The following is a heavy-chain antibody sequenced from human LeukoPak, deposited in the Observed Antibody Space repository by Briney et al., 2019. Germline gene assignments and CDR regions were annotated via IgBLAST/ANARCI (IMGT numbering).Heavy chain of an antibody. CDR2: IRYDGSNK. CDR1: GFTFSSYG. V-gene: IGHV3-30*02. CDR3: ASPRGVWGSYRYEDY. Sequence: GGSLRLSCAASGFTFSSYGMHWVRQAPGKGLEWVAFIRYDGSNKYYADSVKGRFTISRDNSKNTLYLQMNSLRAEDTAVYYCASPRGVWGSYRYEDYWGQGTLVTVSS. J-gene: IGHJ4*02. D-gene: IGHD3-16*02.